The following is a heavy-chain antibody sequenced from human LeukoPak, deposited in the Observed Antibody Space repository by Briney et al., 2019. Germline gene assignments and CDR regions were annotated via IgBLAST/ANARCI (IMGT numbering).Heavy chain of an antibody. CDR3: ARGEPYGDYVR. CDR1: RGTFSSYA. V-gene: IGHV1-69*05. Sequence: ASVKVSCKASRGTFSSYAISWVRQAPGQGLEWMGGIIPIFGTANYAQKFQGRVTITTDESTSTAYMELSSLRSEDTAVYYCARGEPYGDYVRWGQGTLVTVSS. J-gene: IGHJ4*02. CDR2: IIPIFGTA. D-gene: IGHD4-17*01.